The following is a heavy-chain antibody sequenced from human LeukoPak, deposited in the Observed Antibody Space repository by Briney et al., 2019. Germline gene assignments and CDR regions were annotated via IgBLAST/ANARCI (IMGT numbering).Heavy chain of an antibody. Sequence: GGSLRLSCAASGFTFSTYSMNWVRQAPGKGLEWVSSISSSSSYIYYADSVKGRFTISRDNAKNSLYLQMNSLRAEDTAVYYCAREVVVRGVIVDYWGQGTLVTVSS. CDR2: ISSSSSYI. V-gene: IGHV3-21*01. CDR3: AREVVVRGVIVDY. D-gene: IGHD3-10*01. CDR1: GFTFSTYS. J-gene: IGHJ4*02.